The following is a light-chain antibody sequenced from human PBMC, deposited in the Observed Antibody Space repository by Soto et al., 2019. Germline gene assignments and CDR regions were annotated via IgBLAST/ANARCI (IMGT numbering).Light chain of an antibody. V-gene: IGLV2-14*01. J-gene: IGLJ1*01. CDR1: FSDVGGYDY. CDR2: EVT. CDR3: SSHTSGSTRV. Sequence: ALTHPASGSGSPGQSIAISCTGTFSDVGGYDYVSWYQQHPDKAPKLMIYEVTKRPSGVSNRFSGSKSGNTASLTISGLQPEDEADYYCSSHTSGSTRVFGSGTKVTVL.